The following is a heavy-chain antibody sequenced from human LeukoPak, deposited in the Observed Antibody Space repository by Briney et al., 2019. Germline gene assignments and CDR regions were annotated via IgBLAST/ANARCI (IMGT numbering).Heavy chain of an antibody. J-gene: IGHJ4*02. CDR2: IRYDGSNK. V-gene: IGHV3-30*02. Sequence: GGSLRLSCAASGFTFSSYGMHWVRQAPGKGLEWVAFIRYDGSNKYYADSVKGRFTISRDNSKNTLYLQMNSLRAEDTAVYYCAKDQAYYYGSGTIRGVFDYWGQGTLVTVSS. CDR3: AKDQAYYYGSGTIRGVFDY. CDR1: GFTFSSYG. D-gene: IGHD3-10*01.